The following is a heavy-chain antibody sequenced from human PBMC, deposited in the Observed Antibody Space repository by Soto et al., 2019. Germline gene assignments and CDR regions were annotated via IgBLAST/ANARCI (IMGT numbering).Heavy chain of an antibody. CDR2: IWYDGSNK. D-gene: IGHD3-22*01. J-gene: IGHJ4*02. Sequence: QVQLVESGGGVVQPGRSLRLSCAASGFTFSSYGMHWVRQAPGKGLEWVAVIWYDGSNKYYADSVKGRFTISRDNSKNTLYLQMNILRAEDTAVYYCARGLYYYDSSGYYVWGQGTLVTVSS. CDR1: GFTFSSYG. CDR3: ARGLYYYDSSGYYV. V-gene: IGHV3-33*01.